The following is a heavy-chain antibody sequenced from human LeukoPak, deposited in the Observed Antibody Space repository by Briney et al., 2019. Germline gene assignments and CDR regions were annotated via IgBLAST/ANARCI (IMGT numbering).Heavy chain of an antibody. V-gene: IGHV3-30*03. CDR3: ATSRGAPIAVFGVLIRPFDH. D-gene: IGHD3-3*01. J-gene: IGHJ4*02. CDR1: GFTFSSYG. Sequence: GGSLRLSCVASGFTFSSYGMHWVRQAPGKGPEWVAVISYDGSDRYYANFVKGRFTISRDNSKNTLYLQMNSLRAEDTAVYYCATSRGAPIAVFGVLIRPFDHWGQGTLVTVSS. CDR2: ISYDGSDR.